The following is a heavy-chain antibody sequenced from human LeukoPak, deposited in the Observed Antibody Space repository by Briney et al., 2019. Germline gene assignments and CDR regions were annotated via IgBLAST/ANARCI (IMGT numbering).Heavy chain of an antibody. CDR2: IKEDGNEK. Sequence: GGSLGLSCVGSGFSLHYYWMSWVRQAPGKGLEWVANIKEDGNEKYYVDSVKGRFTISRDNAKNSLYLQMDSLRVEDTAVYFCARDRYTSLWGQGTLVTVSS. V-gene: IGHV3-7*01. J-gene: IGHJ4*02. CDR3: ARDRYTSL. CDR1: GFSLHYYW. D-gene: IGHD3-16*02.